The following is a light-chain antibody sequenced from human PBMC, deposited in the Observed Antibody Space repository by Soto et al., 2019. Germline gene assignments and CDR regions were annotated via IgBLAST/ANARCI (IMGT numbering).Light chain of an antibody. J-gene: IGKJ2*01. CDR2: AAS. Sequence: DVQMTQSPSSLSASVGDRVTITCRASQSISSYLNWYQQKPGKAPKLLIYAASSLQSGFPSRFTGSGSGTDFTLTISSLQPEDFATYYCQQSNSIPHTFGQGTKLEIQ. CDR3: QQSNSIPHT. CDR1: QSISSY. V-gene: IGKV1-39*01.